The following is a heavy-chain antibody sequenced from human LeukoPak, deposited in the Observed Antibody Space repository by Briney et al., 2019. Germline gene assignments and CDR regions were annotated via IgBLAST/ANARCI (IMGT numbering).Heavy chain of an antibody. CDR1: GGSFSGYC. V-gene: IGHV4-34*01. Sequence: PSETLSLTCAVYGGSFSGYCWSWIRQPPGKGLEWIGEINHSGSTNYNPSLKSRVTISVDTSKNQFSLKLSSVTAADTAVYYCARGRTAQPGYNWFDPWGQGTLVTVSS. CDR2: INHSGST. CDR3: ARGRTAQPGYNWFDP. D-gene: IGHD1-14*01. J-gene: IGHJ5*02.